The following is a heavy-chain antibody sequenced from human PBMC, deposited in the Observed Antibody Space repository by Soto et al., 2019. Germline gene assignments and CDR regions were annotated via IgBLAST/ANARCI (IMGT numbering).Heavy chain of an antibody. CDR1: GFTFSSYW. D-gene: IGHD2-15*01. J-gene: IGHJ5*02. CDR3: ARVAVNWFDP. Sequence: EVQLVESGGGLVQPGGSLRLSCAASGFTFSSYWMSWVRQAPGKGLEWVANIKQDGSEKYYVDSVKGRFTISRDNAKNSLYLQXNXXXXXXXXXXYCARVAVNWFDPWGXXTL. V-gene: IGHV3-7*01. CDR2: IKQDGSEK.